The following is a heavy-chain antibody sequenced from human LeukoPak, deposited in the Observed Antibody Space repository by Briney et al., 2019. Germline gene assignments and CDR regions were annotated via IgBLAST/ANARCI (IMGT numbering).Heavy chain of an antibody. D-gene: IGHD3-10*01. J-gene: IGHJ5*02. V-gene: IGHV4-59*01. CDR3: ARGVRGVIIRSPWFDP. Sequence: SQTLSLTCTVSGGSISSYYWSWIRQPAGKGLEWIGYIHYSGSTNFYPSLKSRVTISVDTSKNQFSRKLNSVTTADTAVYYCARGVRGVIIRSPWFDPWGQGTLVTVSP. CDR1: GGSISSYY. CDR2: IHYSGST.